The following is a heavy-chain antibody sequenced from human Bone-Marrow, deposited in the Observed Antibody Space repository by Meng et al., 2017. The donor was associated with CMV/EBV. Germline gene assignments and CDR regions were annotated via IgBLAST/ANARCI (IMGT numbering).Heavy chain of an antibody. Sequence: SETLSLTCTVSGGSISSGNYYWGWIRQPPGKGLEWIGSIFYSGTTYYNPSLKSRATMSIDTSKNQLSLKVTSVTAADTAVYYCARDRSDFWNGYFYYWGQGARVTGSS. V-gene: IGHV4-39*07. CDR3: ARDRSDFWNGYFYY. CDR2: IFYSGTT. J-gene: IGHJ4*02. CDR1: GGSISSGNYY. D-gene: IGHD3-3*01.